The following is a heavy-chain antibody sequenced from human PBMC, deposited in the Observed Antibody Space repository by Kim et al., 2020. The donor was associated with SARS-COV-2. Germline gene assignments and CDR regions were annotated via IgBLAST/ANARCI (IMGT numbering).Heavy chain of an antibody. Sequence: GGSLRLSCAASGFTFSSYWMHWVRQAPGKGLVWVSRINSDGSSTSYADSVKGRFTISRDNAKNTLYLQMNSLRAEDTAVYYCAREDIVVVPAAIGNYYYYYGMDVWGQGTTVTVSS. J-gene: IGHJ6*02. CDR1: GFTFSSYW. CDR3: AREDIVVVPAAIGNYYYYYGMDV. V-gene: IGHV3-74*01. D-gene: IGHD2-2*01. CDR2: INSDGSST.